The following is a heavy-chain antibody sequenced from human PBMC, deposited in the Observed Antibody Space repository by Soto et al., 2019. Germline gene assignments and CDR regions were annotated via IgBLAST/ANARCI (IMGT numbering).Heavy chain of an antibody. CDR3: ARGRGYYYGSGSYYLKNWFDP. V-gene: IGHV4-34*01. J-gene: IGHJ5*02. Sequence: SETLSLTCAVYGGSSSGYYWSWIRQPPGKGLEWIGEINHSGSTNYNPSLKSRVTISVDTSKNQFSLKLSSVTAADTAVYYCARGRGYYYGSGSYYLKNWFDPWGQGTLVTVSS. D-gene: IGHD3-10*01. CDR2: INHSGST. CDR1: GGSSSGYY.